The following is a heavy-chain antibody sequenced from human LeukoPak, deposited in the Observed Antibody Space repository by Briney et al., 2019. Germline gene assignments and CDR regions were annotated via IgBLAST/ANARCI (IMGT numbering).Heavy chain of an antibody. V-gene: IGHV1-18*01. Sequence: ASVKVSCKASGYTFTRYGISWVRQAPGQGLEWMGWISDYNGNTNYAQKLQGRVTMTTYTSTSTAYMELRSLRSDDAAVYHCARAPRSSSWYYFDYWGQGTLVTVSS. CDR2: ISDYNGNT. CDR1: GYTFTRYG. CDR3: ARAPRSSSWYYFDY. J-gene: IGHJ4*02. D-gene: IGHD6-13*01.